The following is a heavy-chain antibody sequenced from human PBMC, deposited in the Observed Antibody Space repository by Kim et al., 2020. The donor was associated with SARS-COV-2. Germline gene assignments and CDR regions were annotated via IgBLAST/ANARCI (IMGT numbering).Heavy chain of an antibody. J-gene: IGHJ6*02. D-gene: IGHD6-13*01. CDR3: ARDPGLIAAAVFMDV. V-gene: IGHV3-21*01. Sequence: DSVKGRFTISRDNAKNSLYLQMNSLRAEDTAVYYCARDPGLIAAAVFMDVWGQGTTVTVSS.